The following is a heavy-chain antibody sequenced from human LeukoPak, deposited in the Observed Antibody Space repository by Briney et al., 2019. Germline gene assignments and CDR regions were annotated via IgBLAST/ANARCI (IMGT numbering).Heavy chain of an antibody. CDR1: GFTFSSYS. Sequence: GGSLRLSCAASGFTFSSYSMNWVRQAPGKGLEWFSYISSSGSSIYYADSVKGRFTISRDNAKNSLYLQMNSLRAEDTAVYYCARDYFDSSHVDNWGQGTLVAVSS. CDR2: ISSSGSSI. V-gene: IGHV3-48*04. CDR3: ARDYFDSSHVDN. J-gene: IGHJ4*02. D-gene: IGHD3-22*01.